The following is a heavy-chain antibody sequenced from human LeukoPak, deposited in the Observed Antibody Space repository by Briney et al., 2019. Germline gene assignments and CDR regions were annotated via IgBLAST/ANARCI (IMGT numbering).Heavy chain of an antibody. CDR2: IIPILGIA. Sequence: SVKVSCKASGGTFSSYAISWVRQAPGQGLEWMGRIIPILGIANYAQKFQGRVTITADKSTSAAYMELSSLRSEDTAVYCCAIAGAPMVRGVIGAFDIWGQGTMVTVSS. CDR3: AIAGAPMVRGVIGAFDI. D-gene: IGHD3-10*01. CDR1: GGTFSSYA. J-gene: IGHJ3*02. V-gene: IGHV1-69*04.